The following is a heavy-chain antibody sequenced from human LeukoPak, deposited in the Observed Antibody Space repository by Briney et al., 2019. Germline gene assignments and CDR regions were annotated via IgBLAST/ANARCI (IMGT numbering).Heavy chain of an antibody. J-gene: IGHJ6*03. CDR2: IISSGYT. V-gene: IGHV4-4*07. Sequence: MASETLSLTCTVSGDSISDYYWTWIRQPAGKGLEWIGRIISSGYTNYNPSLTSRLAMSLDTSKNQISLRLNSVTAADTAVYYCARDLALVGYYYCMDVWGKGTSVTVSS. CDR3: ARDLALVGYYYCMDV. CDR1: GDSISDYY. D-gene: IGHD3-22*01.